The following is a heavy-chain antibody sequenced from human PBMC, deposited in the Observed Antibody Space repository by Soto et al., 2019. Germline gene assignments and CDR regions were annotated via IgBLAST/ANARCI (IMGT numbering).Heavy chain of an antibody. J-gene: IGHJ4*02. CDR2: ISYDGSNK. D-gene: IGHD3-16*01. CDR3: ATNHQSDNDYVWGSAGDY. V-gene: IGHV3-30-3*01. CDR1: GFTFSSYA. Sequence: QVQLVESGGGVVQPGRSLRLSCAASGFTFSSYAMHWVRQAPGKGLEWVAVISYDGSNKYYADSVKGRFTISRDNSKNTLYLQMNSLRAEDMAVYYCATNHQSDNDYVWGSAGDYWGQGTLVTVSS.